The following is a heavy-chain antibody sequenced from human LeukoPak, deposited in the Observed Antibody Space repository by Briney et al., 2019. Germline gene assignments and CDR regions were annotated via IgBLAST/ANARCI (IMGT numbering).Heavy chain of an antibody. CDR3: ARAMYSGSYYYYYGMDV. J-gene: IGHJ6*02. CDR2: IYHSGST. Sequence: SETLSLTCAVSGGSISSSNWWSWVRQPPGKGLEWIGEIYHSGSTNYNPSLKSRVTISVDKSKNQFSLKLSSVTAADTAVYYCARAMYSGSYYYYYGMDVWGQGTTVTVSS. D-gene: IGHD1-26*01. CDR1: GGSISSSNW. V-gene: IGHV4-4*02.